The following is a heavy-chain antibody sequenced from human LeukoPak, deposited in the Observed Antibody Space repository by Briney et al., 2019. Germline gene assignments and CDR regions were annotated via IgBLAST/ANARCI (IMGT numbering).Heavy chain of an antibody. CDR3: ARAFSTYYDFWSGYSFSDIARAFDP. CDR1: GGSISSYY. Sequence: SETLSLTCTVSGGSISSYYWSWIRQPPGKGLEWIGYIYYSGSTYYNPSLKSRVTISVDTSKNQFSLKLSSVTAADTAVYYCARAFSTYYDFWSGYSFSDIARAFDPWGQGTLVTVSS. V-gene: IGHV4-59*12. J-gene: IGHJ5*02. CDR2: IYYSGST. D-gene: IGHD3-3*01.